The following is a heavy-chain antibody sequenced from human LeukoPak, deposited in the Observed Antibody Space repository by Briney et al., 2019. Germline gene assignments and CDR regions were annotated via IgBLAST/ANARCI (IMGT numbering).Heavy chain of an antibody. D-gene: IGHD3-22*01. Sequence: GGSLRLSCAASGFTFDDYAMHWVRQAPGRGLEWVSLISWDGGSTYYADSVKGRFTISRDNSKNSLYLQMNSLRAEDTALYYCAKGAAGYYDSSGYYYGYFDYWGQGTLVTVSS. CDR2: ISWDGGST. J-gene: IGHJ4*02. CDR1: GFTFDDYA. V-gene: IGHV3-43D*03. CDR3: AKGAAGYYDSSGYYYGYFDY.